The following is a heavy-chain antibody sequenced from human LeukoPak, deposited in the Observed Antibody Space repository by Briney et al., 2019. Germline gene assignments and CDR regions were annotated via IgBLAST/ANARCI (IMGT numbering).Heavy chain of an antibody. V-gene: IGHV1-69*05. Sequence: SVKVSCKXSGGSFNRYSFSWVRQAPEQGLEWMGRIIPTSNTTNYAQKFQGRVTITTDESTSTVYMEMSGLRSEDTAVYYCARTFYFDSGNSYNPIYFAYWGRGTLVTISS. D-gene: IGHD3-10*01. CDR1: GGSFNRYS. CDR2: IIPTSNTT. CDR3: ARTFYFDSGNSYNPIYFAY. J-gene: IGHJ4*02.